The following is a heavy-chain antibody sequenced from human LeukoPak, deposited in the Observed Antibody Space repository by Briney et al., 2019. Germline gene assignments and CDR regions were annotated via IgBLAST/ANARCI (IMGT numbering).Heavy chain of an antibody. Sequence: GGSLRLSCAASGFTFSSYSMNWVRQAPGKGLEWVSSISSSSSYIYYADSVKGRFTISRDNAKNSLYLQMNSLRAEDTAVYYCAREYGIAAAGPDYWCQGTLVTVSS. J-gene: IGHJ4*02. D-gene: IGHD6-13*01. CDR3: AREYGIAAAGPDY. V-gene: IGHV3-21*01. CDR1: GFTFSSYS. CDR2: ISSSSSYI.